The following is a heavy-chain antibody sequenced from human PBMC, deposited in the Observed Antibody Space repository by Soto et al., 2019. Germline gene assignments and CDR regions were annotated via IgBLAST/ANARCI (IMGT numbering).Heavy chain of an antibody. V-gene: IGHV1-69*06. CDR3: ACTTRLVGQWLVGGAFDI. D-gene: IGHD6-19*01. Sequence: QVQLVQSGAEVKKPGSSVKVSCKASGGTFSSYGISWVRQAPGQGLEWLGRIIPIFGTAHYAQKFQGRVRITGDKSTSTAYIELSSLRAEDPAVYYCACTTRLVGQWLVGGAFDIGGQGTMVTVSS. J-gene: IGHJ3*02. CDR2: IIPIFGTA. CDR1: GGTFSSYG.